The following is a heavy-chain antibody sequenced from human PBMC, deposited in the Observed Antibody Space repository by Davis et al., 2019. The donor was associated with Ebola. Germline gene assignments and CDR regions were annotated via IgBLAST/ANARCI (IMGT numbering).Heavy chain of an antibody. Sequence: PGGSLRLSCAASGFTFSSFDMHWVRQRPGKGLEWVALIGTAGDTYYSGSAEGRFTISRENVKKSLYLQLNRLRVDDTAVYYCAKGDPISTFVGSLDVWGQGTTVTVS. CDR2: IGTAGDT. V-gene: IGHV3-13*01. CDR1: GFTFSSFD. CDR3: AKGDPISTFVGSLDV. J-gene: IGHJ6*02. D-gene: IGHD3-3*01.